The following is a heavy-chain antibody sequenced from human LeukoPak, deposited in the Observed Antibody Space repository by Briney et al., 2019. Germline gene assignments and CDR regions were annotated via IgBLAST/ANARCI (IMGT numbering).Heavy chain of an antibody. J-gene: IGHJ4*02. CDR3: ARDDCGDTCYPGVY. Sequence: ASVKVSCKASGYIFTKYVVHWVRQAPGKRRDWMGWIKAGNGETKYSQKFQDRVTITKDTYASTVYMELSSLTSEDTALYYCARDDCGDTCYPGVYWGQGTLVTVSS. D-gene: IGHD2-21*01. V-gene: IGHV1-3*01. CDR1: GYIFTKYV. CDR2: IKAGNGET.